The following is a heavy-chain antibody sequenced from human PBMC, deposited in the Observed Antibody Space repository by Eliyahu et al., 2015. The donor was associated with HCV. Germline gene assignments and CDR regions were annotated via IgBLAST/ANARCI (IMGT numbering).Heavy chain of an antibody. Sequence: QVQLQESGPGLVKPSQTLSLTCXVSGGSISXGDYYWSWIRQHPGKGLEWIGYIHNSGSTYYNPSLKSRVTISVDTSKNQFSLKLSSVTVADTAVYYCARAGDHSVTLYYWGQGTLVTVSS. CDR2: IHNSGST. J-gene: IGHJ4*02. CDR3: ARAGDHSVTLYY. D-gene: IGHD2-21*02. V-gene: IGHV4-31*03. CDR1: GGSISXGDYY.